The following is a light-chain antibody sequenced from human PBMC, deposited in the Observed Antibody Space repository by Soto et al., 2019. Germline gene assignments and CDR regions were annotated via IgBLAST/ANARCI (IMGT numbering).Light chain of an antibody. Sequence: DLQMTQSPSSLSASVGDRVTITCRASQSISSYLNWYQQKPGKAPKLLIYAASSLQSGVPSRFSGSGSGTDFTLTIRSLQPEDFATYDCQQSYSTPRTFGQGTKVEIK. J-gene: IGKJ1*01. CDR3: QQSYSTPRT. CDR1: QSISSY. V-gene: IGKV1-39*01. CDR2: AAS.